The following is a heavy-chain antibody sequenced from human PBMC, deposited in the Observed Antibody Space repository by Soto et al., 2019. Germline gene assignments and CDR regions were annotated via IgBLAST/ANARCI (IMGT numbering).Heavy chain of an antibody. J-gene: IGHJ4*02. CDR2: INHSGST. Sequence: SETLSLTCAVYGGSFSGYYWSWIRQPPGKGLEWIGEINHSGSTNYNPSLKSRVTISVDTSKNQFSLKLSSVTAADTAVYYCARGPPPTVTTRTIDYWGQGTLVTVSS. CDR1: GGSFSGYY. D-gene: IGHD4-17*01. CDR3: ARGPPPTVTTRTIDY. V-gene: IGHV4-34*01.